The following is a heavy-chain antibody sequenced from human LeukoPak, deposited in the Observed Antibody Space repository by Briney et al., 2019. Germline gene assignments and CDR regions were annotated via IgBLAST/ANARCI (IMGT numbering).Heavy chain of an antibody. D-gene: IGHD3-10*01. V-gene: IGHV1-8*03. CDR2: MNPNSGNT. CDR3: ARGSGSYKAHWFDP. J-gene: IGHJ5*02. Sequence: WMNPNSGNTGYAQKFQGSVTITRNTSISTAYMDLSSLRSEDTAVYYCARGSGSYKAHWFDPWGQGTLVTVSS.